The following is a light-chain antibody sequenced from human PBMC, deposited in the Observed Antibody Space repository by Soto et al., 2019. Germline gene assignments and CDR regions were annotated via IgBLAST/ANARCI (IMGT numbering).Light chain of an antibody. J-gene: IGKJ1*01. V-gene: IGKV3-20*01. CDR3: QQYGSSPRT. CDR1: QSVSSSY. Sequence: ENVLTQSPGTLSLSPGERATLSCRASQSVSSSYLAWYQQKPGQAHRLLIYGASSRATGIPDRFSGSGSGTDFTLNISRLEPEDFAVYYCQQYGSSPRTFGQGTKVEIK. CDR2: GAS.